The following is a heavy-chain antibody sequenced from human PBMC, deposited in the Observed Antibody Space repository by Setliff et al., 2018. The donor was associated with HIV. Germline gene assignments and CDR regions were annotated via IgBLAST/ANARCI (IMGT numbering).Heavy chain of an antibody. J-gene: IGHJ6*03. Sequence: ASVKVSCKIYGYTLSELSMHWVRQAPGKGLEWMGYFDPQDGETVYAQQFQGRVTITADESTSTAYMELNSLRSDDTAGYYCERGGHYSGSYLPRDYYLDVWGKGTTVTVSS. CDR3: ERGGHYSGSYLPRDYYLDV. V-gene: IGHV1-24*01. D-gene: IGHD1-26*01. CDR1: GYTLSELS. CDR2: FDPQDGET.